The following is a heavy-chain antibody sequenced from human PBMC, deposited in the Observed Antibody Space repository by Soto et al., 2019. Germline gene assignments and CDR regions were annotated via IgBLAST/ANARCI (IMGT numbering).Heavy chain of an antibody. J-gene: IGHJ4*02. D-gene: IGHD6-13*01. V-gene: IGHV1-18*01. CDR2: ISPYNDYT. CDR1: GYTFIRYG. CDR3: ARVHSSSYHYFDY. Sequence: ASVKVSCKASGYTFIRYGIAWVRQAPGQGLEWLGWISPYNDYTTYTQKLQGRFTISRDNSKNTLYLQMSSLRAEYTAVYYCARVHSSSYHYFDYWGQGTLVTVSS.